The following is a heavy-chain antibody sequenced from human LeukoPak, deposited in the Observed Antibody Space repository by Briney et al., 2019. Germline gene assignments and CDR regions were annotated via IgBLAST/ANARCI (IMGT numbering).Heavy chain of an antibody. CDR2: INPNSGGT. CDR1: GYAFSDYY. V-gene: IGHV1-2*02. Sequence: ASLKVSCKASGYAFSDYYIHWVRQAPGQGLEWMGWINPNSGGTNYAQKFQGRVTMTRDTSITTAYMELSSLRSDDTAVYYCARVPPYVDYVDYWGQGTLVAVSS. D-gene: IGHD4-17*01. CDR3: ARVPPYVDYVDY. J-gene: IGHJ4*02.